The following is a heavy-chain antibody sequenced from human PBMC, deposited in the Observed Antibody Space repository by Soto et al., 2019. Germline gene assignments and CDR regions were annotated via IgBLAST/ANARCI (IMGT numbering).Heavy chain of an antibody. V-gene: IGHV3-30*18. J-gene: IGHJ4*02. D-gene: IGHD3-22*01. Sequence: GGSLRLSCAASGFTFSSYGMHWVRQAPGKGLEWVAVISYDGSNKYYADSVKGRFTISRDNSKNTLYLQMNSLRAEDTAVYYCAKDGDYDSSGYYYDALAYWGQGTLVTVSS. CDR2: ISYDGSNK. CDR1: GFTFSSYG. CDR3: AKDGDYDSSGYYYDALAY.